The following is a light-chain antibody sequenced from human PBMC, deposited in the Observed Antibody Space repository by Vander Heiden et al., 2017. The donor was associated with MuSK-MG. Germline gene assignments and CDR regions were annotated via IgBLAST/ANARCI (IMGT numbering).Light chain of an antibody. V-gene: IGLV2-23*02. CDR3: CSYAGSSTVI. Sequence: QSALTQPASVSGSPGQSITISCTGSSSDVGTYDLDSWYQQQLGKAPKLMIFEVYKRPSGVSIRCSGSKSGNTASLTISGLQAEDEADYYCCSYAGSSTVIFGGGTKLTVL. J-gene: IGLJ2*01. CDR1: SSDVGTYDL. CDR2: EVY.